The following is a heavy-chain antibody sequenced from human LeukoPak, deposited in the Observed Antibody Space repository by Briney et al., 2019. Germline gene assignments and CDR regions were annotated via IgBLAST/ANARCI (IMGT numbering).Heavy chain of an antibody. CDR3: VRGAMEYLLLWTN. CDR2: IYYSGNT. CDR1: GGPISSSY. V-gene: IGHV4-59*08. Sequence: SETLSLTCTVSGGPISSSYWSWIRQPPGKGLEWIGFIYYSGNTNYNPSLKSRVIISLDTSKNQFSLKLSSVTAADTAVYYCVRGAMEYLLLWTNWGQGILVTVSS. J-gene: IGHJ4*02. D-gene: IGHD2-2*01.